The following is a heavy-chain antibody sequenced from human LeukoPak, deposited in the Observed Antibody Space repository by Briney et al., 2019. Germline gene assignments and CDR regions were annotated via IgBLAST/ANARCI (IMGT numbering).Heavy chain of an antibody. CDR3: AKDLSEYSTSFLFDY. D-gene: IGHD6-6*01. Sequence: GGSLRFSCAASGFTFSSYAMSWVRQAPGKGLEWVSAISASGGSTYYADSVKGRFTISRDSSKNTLYLQINSLRAEDTALYYCAKDLSEYSTSFLFDYWGQGTLVTVSS. V-gene: IGHV3-23*01. J-gene: IGHJ4*02. CDR1: GFTFSSYA. CDR2: ISASGGST.